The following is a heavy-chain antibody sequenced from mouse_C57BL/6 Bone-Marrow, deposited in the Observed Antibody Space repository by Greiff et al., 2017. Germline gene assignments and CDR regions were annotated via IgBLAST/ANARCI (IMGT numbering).Heavy chain of an antibody. D-gene: IGHD1-1*01. CDR2: ISDGGSYT. V-gene: IGHV5-4*01. CDR3: AREGSSYGFAY. CDR1: GFTFSSYA. Sequence: EVQRVESGGGLVKPGGSLKLSCAASGFTFSSYAMSWVRQTPEKRLEWVATISDGGSYTYYPDNVKGRFTISRDNAKNNLYLQMSHLKSEDTAMYYCAREGSSYGFAYWGQGTLVTVSA. J-gene: IGHJ3*01.